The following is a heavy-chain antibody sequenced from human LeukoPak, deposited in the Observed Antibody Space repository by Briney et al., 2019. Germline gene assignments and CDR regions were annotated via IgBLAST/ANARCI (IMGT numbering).Heavy chain of an antibody. CDR1: GFTFSSYW. V-gene: IGHV3-74*01. CDR3: ARDSSGWYNWFDP. D-gene: IGHD6-19*01. J-gene: IGHJ5*02. Sequence: GGSLRLSCAASGFTFSSYWMHWVRQAPGKGLVWVSRISSDGSSTSYADSVKGRFTISRDNAKNTLYLQMNSLRAEDTAVYYCARDSSGWYNWFDPWGQGTLVTVSS. CDR2: ISSDGSST.